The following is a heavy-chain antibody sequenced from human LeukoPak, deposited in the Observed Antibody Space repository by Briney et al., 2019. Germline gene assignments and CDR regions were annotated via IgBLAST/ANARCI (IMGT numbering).Heavy chain of an antibody. Sequence: PGGSLRLSCAAFGFTFSSYAMSWVRQAPGKGLEWVSAISGSGGSTYYADSVKGRFTISRDNSKNTLYLQMNSLRAEDTAVYYCAKGNYDILTGYYRDNWFDPWGQGTLVTVSS. CDR1: GFTFSSYA. D-gene: IGHD3-9*01. V-gene: IGHV3-23*01. J-gene: IGHJ5*02. CDR3: AKGNYDILTGYYRDNWFDP. CDR2: ISGSGGST.